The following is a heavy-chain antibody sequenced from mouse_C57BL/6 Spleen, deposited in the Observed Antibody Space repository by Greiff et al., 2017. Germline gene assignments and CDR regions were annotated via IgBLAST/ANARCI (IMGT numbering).Heavy chain of an antibody. CDR3: ETLGYGSDYADY. J-gene: IGHJ2*01. V-gene: IGHV1-53*01. CDR2: INPSNGGT. D-gene: IGHD2-1*01. Sequence: VQLQQPGPELVKPGASVKLSCKASGYTFTSYWMHWVKQRPGQGLEWIGNINPSNGGTNYNEKFKSKATLTVDKSSSTAYMQLSSLTSEDSAVYYGETLGYGSDYADYWGQGTTLTVSS. CDR1: GYTFTSYW.